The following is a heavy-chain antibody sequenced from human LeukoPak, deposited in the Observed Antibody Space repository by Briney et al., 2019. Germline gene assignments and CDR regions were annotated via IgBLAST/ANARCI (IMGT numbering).Heavy chain of an antibody. D-gene: IGHD6-19*01. J-gene: IGHJ5*02. CDR2: IIPIFGTA. V-gene: IGHV1-69*06. CDR1: GGTFISYA. Sequence: VXXXCKXXGGTFISYAISWVRQAPGQGLEWRGGIIPIFGTANYAQKFQGRVTITADKSTSTAYMELSSLRSEDTAVYYCGRWAGMNDNWFDPWGQGTLVTVSS. CDR3: GRWAGMNDNWFDP.